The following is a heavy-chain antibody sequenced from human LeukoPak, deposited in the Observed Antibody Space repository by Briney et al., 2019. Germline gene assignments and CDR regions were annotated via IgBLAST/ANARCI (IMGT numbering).Heavy chain of an antibody. Sequence: VASVKVSCKASGYTFTIYGISWVRQAPGQGLEWMGWISAYNGNTNYAQKLQGRVTMTTDTSTSTAYMGLRSMRSDDTAVYYCARDPTTRSYYYYYMDVWGKGTTVTVSS. V-gene: IGHV1-18*01. CDR1: GYTFTIYG. J-gene: IGHJ6*03. CDR2: ISAYNGNT. D-gene: IGHD2-15*01. CDR3: ARDPTTRSYYYYYMDV.